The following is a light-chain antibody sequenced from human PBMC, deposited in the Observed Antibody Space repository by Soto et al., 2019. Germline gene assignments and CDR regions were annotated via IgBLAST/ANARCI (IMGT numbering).Light chain of an antibody. CDR2: GAS. Sequence: EVVMTQSPATLSVSPGERATLSCRANQTISSNLAWYQQKPGQAPRLLIYGASTRATGIPARFSGSGSGTEFTLTISRLEPEDFAVYYCQQYGSSPFGFGPGTKVDIK. CDR3: QQYGSSPFG. J-gene: IGKJ3*01. V-gene: IGKV3-15*01. CDR1: QTISSN.